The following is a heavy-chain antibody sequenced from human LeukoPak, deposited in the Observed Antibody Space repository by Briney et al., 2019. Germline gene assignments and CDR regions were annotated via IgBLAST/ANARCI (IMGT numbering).Heavy chain of an antibody. CDR2: ISYDGSNK. V-gene: IGHV3-30*18. J-gene: IGHJ3*02. Sequence: PGGSLRLSCAASGFTFSSYGMHWVRQAPGKGLEWVAVISYDGSNKYYADSVKGRFTISRDNSKNTLYLQMNSLRAEDTAVYYCAKGPGLWFGEDARGAFDIWGQGTMVTVSS. CDR3: AKGPGLWFGEDARGAFDI. D-gene: IGHD3-10*01. CDR1: GFTFSSYG.